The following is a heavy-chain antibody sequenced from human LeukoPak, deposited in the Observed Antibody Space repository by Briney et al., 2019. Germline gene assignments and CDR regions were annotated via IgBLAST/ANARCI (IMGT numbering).Heavy chain of an antibody. J-gene: IGHJ4*02. Sequence: SQTLSLTCDISGDSVSSNSVAWNWIRQSPSRGLEWLRRTYYRSKWYNDYAVSVKGRITFNADTSRNQLSLHLNSVTPEDTAVYYCARGGAVVGGFDNWGQGTLVIVSS. D-gene: IGHD6-19*01. CDR2: TYYRSKWYN. CDR3: ARGGAVVGGFDN. CDR1: GDSVSSNSVA. V-gene: IGHV6-1*01.